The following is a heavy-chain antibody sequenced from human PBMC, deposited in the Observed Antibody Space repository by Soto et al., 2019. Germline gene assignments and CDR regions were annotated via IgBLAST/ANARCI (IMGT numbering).Heavy chain of an antibody. D-gene: IGHD2-2*02. Sequence: GFLRLSCVGSGFTFSTYGINWVRQAPGKGLEWVSSISSRSDIYYADSVKGRFTISRDNAKNSVSLQMNSLRAEDTAVYYCAREYTAWPLAYGLDVWGQGTTVTVS. CDR2: ISSRSDI. J-gene: IGHJ6*02. V-gene: IGHV3-21*01. CDR1: GFTFSTYG. CDR3: AREYTAWPLAYGLDV.